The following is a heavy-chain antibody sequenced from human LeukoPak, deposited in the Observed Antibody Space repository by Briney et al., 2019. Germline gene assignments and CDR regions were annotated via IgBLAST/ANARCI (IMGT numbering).Heavy chain of an antibody. D-gene: IGHD3-10*01. Sequence: TLSLTCTVSGGSISTYYWSWIRQPPGKGLEWIALIYWDDDKRYSPSLKSRLTITKDTSKNQVVLTMTNMDPVDTATYYCAHIDGSGSSSYWGQGTLVTVSS. CDR2: IYWDDDK. CDR3: AHIDGSGSSSY. CDR1: GGSISTYYW. V-gene: IGHV2-5*08. J-gene: IGHJ4*02.